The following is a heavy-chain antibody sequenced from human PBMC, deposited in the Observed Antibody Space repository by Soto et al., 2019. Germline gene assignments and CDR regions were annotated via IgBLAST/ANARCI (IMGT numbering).Heavy chain of an antibody. D-gene: IGHD6-13*01. CDR2: INPSGGST. J-gene: IGHJ4*02. V-gene: IGHV1-46*01. CDR1: GYTFTDYF. Sequence: GASVKVSCKASGYTFTDYFMHWMRQAPGQGLEWMGWINPSGGSTSYAQKFQGRVTMTRDTSTSTVYMELSSLRSEDTAVYYCARVRAAAGPVDYWGQGTLVTVSS. CDR3: ARVRAAAGPVDY.